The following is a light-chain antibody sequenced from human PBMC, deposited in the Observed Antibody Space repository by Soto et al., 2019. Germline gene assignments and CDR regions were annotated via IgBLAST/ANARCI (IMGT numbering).Light chain of an antibody. J-gene: IGKJ1*01. CDR2: DAS. Sequence: DIQMTQSPSTLSASVGDRVTITCRASQSIARWVAWYQQKPGKAPKLLIYDASNLESGVPSRISGSGSGTEFTLTIIILQPDDFATYYCQHYNSYWTFGPGTKVEIK. CDR1: QSIARW. V-gene: IGKV1-5*01. CDR3: QHYNSYWT.